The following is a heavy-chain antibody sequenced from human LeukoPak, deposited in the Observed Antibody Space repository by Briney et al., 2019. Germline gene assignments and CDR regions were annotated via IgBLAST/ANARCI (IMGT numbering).Heavy chain of an antibody. CDR1: GFTFSSYA. CDR2: ISHGGGTT. D-gene: IGHD1-26*01. Sequence: GGSLRLSCAASGFTFSSYAMSWVRQAPEKGLEWVSSISHGGGTTYYADSVKGRFTISRDNSKNTLYLQMNSLRAEDTAIYYCAKLRRGIVGTTYDYWGQGTLVTVSS. V-gene: IGHV3-23*01. J-gene: IGHJ4*02. CDR3: AKLRRGIVGTTYDY.